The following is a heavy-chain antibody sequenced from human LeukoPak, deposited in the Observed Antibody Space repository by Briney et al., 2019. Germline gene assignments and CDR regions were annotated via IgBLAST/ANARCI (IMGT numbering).Heavy chain of an antibody. CDR1: GFTFSGYW. J-gene: IGHJ4*02. CDR2: IKQDGDQK. D-gene: IGHD3-10*01. V-gene: IGHV3-7*01. Sequence: GGSLRLSCVASGFTFSGYWMSWVRQAPGKGLEWVANIKQDGDQKHYVDSVRGRFIISRDNAKNSLHLQMNSLRAEDTAVYYCARFAKGYGSGDIDYWGQGTLVTVSS. CDR3: ARFAKGYGSGDIDY.